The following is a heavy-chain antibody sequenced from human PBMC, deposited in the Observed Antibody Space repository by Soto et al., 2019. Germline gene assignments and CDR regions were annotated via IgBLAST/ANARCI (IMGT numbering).Heavy chain of an antibody. Sequence: SGPTLVNPTQTLTLTCTFSGFSLSTSGMCVSWIRQPPGKALEWLARIDWDDDKYYSTSLKTRLTISKNTSKNKVVLTMTNMDPVDTATYYCARISPKISDYDILTGYQYYFDYWGQGTLVTVS. CDR2: IDWDDDK. CDR1: GFSLSTSGMC. CDR3: ARISPKISDYDILTGYQYYFDY. V-gene: IGHV2-70*11. D-gene: IGHD3-9*01. J-gene: IGHJ4*02.